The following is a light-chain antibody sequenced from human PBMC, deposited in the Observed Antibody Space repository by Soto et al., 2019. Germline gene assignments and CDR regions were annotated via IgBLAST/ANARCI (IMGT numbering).Light chain of an antibody. CDR3: SSYTTSSTQV. V-gene: IGLV2-14*01. J-gene: IGLJ3*02. CDR1: SSDVGYYNY. Sequence: QSVLTQPASVSGSPGQSITISCTGTSSDVGYYNYVSWYQHLPGKVPKLMIYEVSNRPSGVSNRFSGSKSGTTASLTISGLEAEDEADYYCSSYTTSSTQVFGGGTKLTVL. CDR2: EVS.